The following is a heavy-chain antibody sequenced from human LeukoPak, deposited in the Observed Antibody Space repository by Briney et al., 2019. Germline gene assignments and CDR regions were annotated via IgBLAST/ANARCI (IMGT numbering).Heavy chain of an antibody. D-gene: IGHD3-22*01. J-gene: IGHJ4*02. CDR1: GGSTSSYY. Sequence: PSETLSLTCTVSGGSTSSYYWSWIRQPAGKGLEWIGRIYTSGSTNYNPSLKSRVTMSVGTSKNQVSLKLSSVTAADTAVYYCARAYDSGGFYYFDYWGQGTLVTVSS. CDR3: ARAYDSGGFYYFDY. CDR2: IYTSGST. V-gene: IGHV4-4*07.